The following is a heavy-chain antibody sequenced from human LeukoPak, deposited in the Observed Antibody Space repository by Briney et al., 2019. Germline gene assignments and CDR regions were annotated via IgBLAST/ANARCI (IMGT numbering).Heavy chain of an antibody. V-gene: IGHV4-34*01. CDR3: ARGVGHSYRPYGMDV. CDR2: INHSGST. J-gene: IGHJ6*02. Sequence: SETLSLTCAVYGGSFSGYYWSWIRQPPGKGLEWIGEINHSGSTNYNPSLKSRVTISVDTSKNQFSLKLSSVTAADTAVYYCARGVGHSYRPYGMDVWGQGTTVTVSS. CDR1: GGSFSGYY. D-gene: IGHD5-18*01.